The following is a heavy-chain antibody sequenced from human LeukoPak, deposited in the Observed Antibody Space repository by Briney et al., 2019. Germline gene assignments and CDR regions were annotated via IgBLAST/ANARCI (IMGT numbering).Heavy chain of an antibody. D-gene: IGHD4-17*01. CDR3: ARDPGSYGDYAEWFDP. V-gene: IGHV6-1*01. CDR1: GDSVSSNSAA. Sequence: SQTLSLTCAISGDSVSSNSAAWNWIRQSPSRGLEWLGRTYYRSKWYNDYAVSVKSRITINPDTSKNQFSLQLNSVTPEDTAVYYCARDPGSYGDYAEWFDPWGQGTLVTVSS. J-gene: IGHJ5*02. CDR2: TYYRSKWYN.